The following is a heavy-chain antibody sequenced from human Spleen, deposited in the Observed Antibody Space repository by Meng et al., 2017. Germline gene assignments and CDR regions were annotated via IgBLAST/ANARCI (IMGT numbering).Heavy chain of an antibody. Sequence: QGQLQESGPGLVKPSGTLSLTCAVSGGSISNSYWWSWVRQPPGQGLEWIGEIYHSGSTNYNPSLKSRVTISVDKSKNQFSLNLSSVTAADTAVYYCARWDRSGSYQVYWGQGTLVTVSS. J-gene: IGHJ4*02. CDR3: ARWDRSGSYQVY. D-gene: IGHD1-26*01. CDR1: GGSISNSYW. V-gene: IGHV4-4*02. CDR2: IYHSGST.